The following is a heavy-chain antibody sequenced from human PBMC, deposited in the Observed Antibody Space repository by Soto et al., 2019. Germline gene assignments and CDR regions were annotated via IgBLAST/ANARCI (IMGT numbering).Heavy chain of an antibody. J-gene: IGHJ6*02. CDR3: VKGQLQGLDNGNLDV. D-gene: IGHD1-7*01. Sequence: PGGSLRLSCAASGFTLSNFAMRWVRQAPGKGLEWVSVVSGAGITTKYADSVKGRFTVSRDNSKNTLSLQLASLRVEDTGIYYCVKGQLQGLDNGNLDVWGHGTMVTVSS. CDR1: GFTLSNFA. CDR2: VSGAGITT. V-gene: IGHV3-23*01.